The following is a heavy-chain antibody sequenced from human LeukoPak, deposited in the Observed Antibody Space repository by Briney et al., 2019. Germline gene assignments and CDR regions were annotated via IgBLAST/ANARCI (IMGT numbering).Heavy chain of an antibody. D-gene: IGHD2-15*01. Sequence: GASVKVSCKASGYTFTGYYIHWVRQAPGQGLEWMGWINPNSGGTNYAQKFQGRVSLTRDTSISTAYMDLSRLISDDTAMYYCARYCSGGSYSSDAFDVWGQGTLVTVSS. CDR1: GYTFTGYY. J-gene: IGHJ3*01. CDR2: INPNSGGT. V-gene: IGHV1-2*02. CDR3: ARYCSGGSYSSDAFDV.